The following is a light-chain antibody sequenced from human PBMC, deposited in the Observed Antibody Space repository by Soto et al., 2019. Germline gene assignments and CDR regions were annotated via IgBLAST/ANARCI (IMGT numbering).Light chain of an antibody. J-gene: IGKJ3*01. Sequence: DIQMTQSPSTLSASVGDRVTITCRASQSISSWLAWYQQKPEKAPKLLIYDASSLESGVPSRFSGSGSGTEFTLTISSLQPDDFATYYCQQYNSSPFTFGPGTKVDIK. V-gene: IGKV1-5*01. CDR1: QSISSW. CDR3: QQYNSSPFT. CDR2: DAS.